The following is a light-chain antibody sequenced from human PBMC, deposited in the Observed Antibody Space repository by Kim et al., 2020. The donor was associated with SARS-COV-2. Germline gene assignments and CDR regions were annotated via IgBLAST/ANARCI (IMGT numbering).Light chain of an antibody. CDR2: WAS. CDR1: QSVLYSSNNKNY. V-gene: IGKV4-1*01. Sequence: DIVMTQSPDSLVVSLGERATINCKSSQSVLYSSNNKNYLAWYQQKPGQPPKLLIYWASTRESGVADRFSGSGSGTNFTLTISSLQAEDVAVYHCQQYYVTPLTFGGGTKVDIK. CDR3: QQYYVTPLT. J-gene: IGKJ4*01.